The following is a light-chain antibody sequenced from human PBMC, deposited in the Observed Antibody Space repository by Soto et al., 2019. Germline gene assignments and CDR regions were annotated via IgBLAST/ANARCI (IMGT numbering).Light chain of an antibody. J-gene: IGKJ3*01. CDR2: KAS. Sequence: DIQMTQSPSTLSASVGDRVTITCRASQSISTWLAWYQQKPGKAPKLLIYKASTLESGVPSRFSGSGSGTEFTLTISSLQPDDFAVYYCQHYGRSPGLFTFGPGTKVDIK. V-gene: IGKV1-5*03. CDR1: QSISTW. CDR3: QHYGRSPGLFT.